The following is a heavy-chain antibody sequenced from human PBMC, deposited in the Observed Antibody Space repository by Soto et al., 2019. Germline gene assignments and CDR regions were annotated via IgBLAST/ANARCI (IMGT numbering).Heavy chain of an antibody. V-gene: IGHV4-34*01. D-gene: IGHD3-9*01. CDR1: GGSFSGYY. J-gene: IGHJ2*01. CDR3: ARESHDILTGPPWVWYFDL. CDR2: INDRGSI. Sequence: QVQLQQWGAGPLRPLETLSLTCGVSGGSFSGYYWAWIRQSPGKGLEWIGEINDRGSINYNPSLKSRVSISVDTSKNHYSRTLRSMTAADTAVYYCARESHDILTGPPWVWYFDLWGRGTLVTVSS.